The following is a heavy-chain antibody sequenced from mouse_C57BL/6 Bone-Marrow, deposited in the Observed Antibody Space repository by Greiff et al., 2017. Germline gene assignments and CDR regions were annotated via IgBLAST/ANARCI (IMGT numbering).Heavy chain of an antibody. CDR2: IDPENGDT. CDR1: GFNIKDDY. V-gene: IGHV14-4*01. J-gene: IGHJ1*03. D-gene: IGHD2-3*01. CDR3: TDPIYDGYYFDV. Sequence: EVKLQESGAELVRPGASVKLSCTASGFNIKDDYMHWVKQRPEQGLEWIGWIDPENGDTEYASKFQGKATITADTSSNTAYLQLSSLTSEDTAVYYCTDPIYDGYYFDVWGTGTTVTVSS.